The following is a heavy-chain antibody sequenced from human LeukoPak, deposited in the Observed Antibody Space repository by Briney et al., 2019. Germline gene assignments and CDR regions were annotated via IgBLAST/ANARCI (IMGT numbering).Heavy chain of an antibody. CDR3: AKEGYSSSWYKGDAFDI. J-gene: IGHJ3*02. V-gene: IGHV3-33*06. D-gene: IGHD6-13*01. CDR1: GFTFSSYG. CDR2: IWYDGSNK. Sequence: PGRSLRLSXAASGFTFSSYGMHWVRQAPGKGLEWVAVIWYDGSNKYYADSVKGRFTISRDNSKNTLYLQMNSLRAEDTAVYYCAKEGYSSSWYKGDAFDIWGQGTMVTVSS.